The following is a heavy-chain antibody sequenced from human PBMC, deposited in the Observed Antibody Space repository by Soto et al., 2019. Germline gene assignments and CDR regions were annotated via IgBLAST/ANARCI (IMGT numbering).Heavy chain of an antibody. CDR2: IIPIFGTA. J-gene: IGHJ4*02. D-gene: IGHD1-26*01. CDR3: ARDGGRHSGGIDY. Sequence: QVQLVQSGAEVKKPGSSVKVSCKASGGTFSSYSINWVRQAPGQGLEWMGEIIPIFGTANYAQKFQGIVTITADESTSTAYMELSSLRSEDTAVYYGARDGGRHSGGIDYGGQGTLVTVSS. V-gene: IGHV1-69*01. CDR1: GGTFSSYS.